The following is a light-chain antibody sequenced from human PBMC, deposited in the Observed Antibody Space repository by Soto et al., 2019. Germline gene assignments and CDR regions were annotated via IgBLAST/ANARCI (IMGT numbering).Light chain of an antibody. V-gene: IGKV3-15*01. Sequence: EIVLTQSPATLSLSPGERATLSCRASQSVSSYLAWYQQKPGQAPRLLIYDASTGATGVPARFSGSGSGTDFTLTISSLQSEDFALYYCQQYNDWPLTFGQGTKVDIK. J-gene: IGKJ1*01. CDR3: QQYNDWPLT. CDR2: DAS. CDR1: QSVSSY.